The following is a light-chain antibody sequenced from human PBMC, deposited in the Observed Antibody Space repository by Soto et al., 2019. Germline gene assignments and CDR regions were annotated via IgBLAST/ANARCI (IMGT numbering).Light chain of an antibody. Sequence: EIVLMQSPGALSLSPGERATLSCRASQTLRRTYIAWYQQKPGQAPRVLIYGASKRATGIPDRFSGSGSGTDFSLTISRLEPEDFAVYYCHQYDNAPQTYGQGTKVDIK. CDR2: GAS. CDR3: HQYDNAPQT. J-gene: IGKJ2*01. V-gene: IGKV3-20*01. CDR1: QTLRRTY.